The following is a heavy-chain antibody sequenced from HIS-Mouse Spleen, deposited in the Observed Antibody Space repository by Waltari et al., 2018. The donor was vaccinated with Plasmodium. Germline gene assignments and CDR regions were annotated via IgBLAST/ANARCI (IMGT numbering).Heavy chain of an antibody. V-gene: IGHV3-74*01. CDR1: GFTFSSYW. CDR3: ARTIAAAGTGDAFDM. J-gene: IGHJ3*02. CDR2: ISSDGSST. Sequence: EVQLVESGGGLVQPGGSLRLSCAASGFTFSSYWMHWVRQAPGKGLVGFSRISSDGSSTRYADSVKGRFTISRDNAKNTLYLQMNSLRAEDTAVYYCARTIAAAGTGDAFDMWGQGTMVTVSS. D-gene: IGHD6-13*01.